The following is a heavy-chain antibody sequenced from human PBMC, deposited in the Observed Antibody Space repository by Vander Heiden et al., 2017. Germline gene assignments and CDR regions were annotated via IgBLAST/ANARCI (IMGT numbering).Heavy chain of an antibody. J-gene: IGHJ4*02. D-gene: IGHD5-12*01. Sequence: QPHLQHRRPLLLKPPATLSLTCALYGGSFSGYYWSWIRQPPGKGLEWIGEINHSGSNNYNPSLKSRVTISVDTSKNQFSLKLSPVTAADTAVYYCARWGYGGYDYWGQGTLVTVSS. CDR2: INHSGSN. V-gene: IGHV4-34*01. CDR1: GGSFSGYY. CDR3: ARWGYGGYDY.